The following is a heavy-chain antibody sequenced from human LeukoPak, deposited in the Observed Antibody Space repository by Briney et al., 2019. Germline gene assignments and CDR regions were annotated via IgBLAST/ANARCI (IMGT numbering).Heavy chain of an antibody. CDR3: AKTSVSSGWPELFDF. D-gene: IGHD6-19*01. V-gene: IGHV3-23*01. CDR1: EFTFDSYA. Sequence: PGGSLRLXCAASEFTFDSYAMNWVRQAPGKGLESVSAISGSGANTYYANSVKGRFTISRDNSKSTLFLQMDSLRAEDTAIYYCAKTSVSSGWPELFDFWGQGTLVTVSS. CDR2: ISGSGANT. J-gene: IGHJ4*02.